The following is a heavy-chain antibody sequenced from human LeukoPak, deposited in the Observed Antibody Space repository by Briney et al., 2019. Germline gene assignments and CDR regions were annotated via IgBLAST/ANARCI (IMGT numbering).Heavy chain of an antibody. CDR3: ARATTIFGVVILPYYFDY. J-gene: IGHJ4*02. CDR2: ISAYNGNT. V-gene: IGHV1-18*01. D-gene: IGHD3-3*01. CDR1: GYTFTSYG. Sequence: ASVKVSCKASGYTFTSYGISWVRQAPGQGLEWKGWISAYNGNTNYAQKLQGRVTMTTDTSTSTAYMELRSLRSDDTAVYYCARATTIFGVVILPYYFDYWGQGTLVTVSS.